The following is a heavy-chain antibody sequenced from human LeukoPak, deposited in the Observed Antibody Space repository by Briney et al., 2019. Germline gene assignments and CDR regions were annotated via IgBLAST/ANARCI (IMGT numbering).Heavy chain of an antibody. V-gene: IGHV4-34*01. CDR1: GGPFSGYF. CDR3: ARRYYYNLGSFPFDF. CDR2: IHNSGTT. D-gene: IGHD3-10*01. Sequence: SETLSLTCAVSGGPFSGYFWSWIRQSSGKGLEWIGEIHNSGTTNYNPSLNSRVTVSEDTSKNQFYLNLSSVTAADTAVYYCARRYYYNLGSFPFDFWGQGTLVTVSS. J-gene: IGHJ4*02.